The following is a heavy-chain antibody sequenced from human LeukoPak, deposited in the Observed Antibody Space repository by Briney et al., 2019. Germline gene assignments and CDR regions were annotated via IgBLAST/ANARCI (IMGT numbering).Heavy chain of an antibody. CDR3: AKDLKSGPFRWSDGFDY. V-gene: IGHV3-30*02. J-gene: IGHJ4*02. Sequence: GGSLRLSCAASGFTFSSYGMHWVRQAPGKGLEWVAFIRYDGSNKYYADSVKGRFTISRDNSKNTLYLQMNSLRAEDTAVYYCAKDLKSGPFRWSDGFDYWGQGTLVTVSS. D-gene: IGHD2-8*01. CDR1: GFTFSSYG. CDR2: IRYDGSNK.